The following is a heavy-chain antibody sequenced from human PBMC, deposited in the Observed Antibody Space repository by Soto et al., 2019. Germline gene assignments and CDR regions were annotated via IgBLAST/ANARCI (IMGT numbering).Heavy chain of an antibody. CDR3: ARAIDSSMGNAFDI. J-gene: IGHJ3*02. D-gene: IGHD5-18*01. Sequence: QVQLVESGGGVVQPGRSLRLSCAASGFTFSSYGFHWVRQAPGKGLEWVAVIWYDGSNKDYTDSVKGRFTISRDNSKNTVYLQMNSLRAEDTVVYYCARAIDSSMGNAFDIWGQGTMVTVSS. V-gene: IGHV3-33*01. CDR2: IWYDGSNK. CDR1: GFTFSSYG.